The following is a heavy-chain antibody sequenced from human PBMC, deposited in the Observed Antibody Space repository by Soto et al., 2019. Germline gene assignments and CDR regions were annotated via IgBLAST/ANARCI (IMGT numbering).Heavy chain of an antibody. Sequence: PSETLSLTCAVYGGSFSGYYWSWIRQPPGKGLEWIGSIYYSGSTYYNPSLKSRVTISVDTSKNQFSLKLSSVTAADTAVYYCAGLYYYGSGSYDDYWGQGTLVTVSS. J-gene: IGHJ4*02. CDR2: IYYSGST. V-gene: IGHV4-34*01. D-gene: IGHD3-10*01. CDR3: AGLYYYGSGSYDDY. CDR1: GGSFSGYY.